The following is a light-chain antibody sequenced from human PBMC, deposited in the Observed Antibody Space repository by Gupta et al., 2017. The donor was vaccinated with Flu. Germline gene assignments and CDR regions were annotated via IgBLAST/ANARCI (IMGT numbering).Light chain of an antibody. Sequence: QSVLTQAPSVSAAPGQKVTISRSGSTSNIGNNYVSWYQQFPGTAPKPIIYENNKQPSGVPDRFSGSKSGTSDTRGLTGLQTGDEAEYYCGTWASSLSAVVFGGGTKLTVL. J-gene: IGLJ2*01. CDR1: TSNIGNNY. CDR3: GTWASSLSAVV. V-gene: IGLV1-51*02. CDR2: ENN.